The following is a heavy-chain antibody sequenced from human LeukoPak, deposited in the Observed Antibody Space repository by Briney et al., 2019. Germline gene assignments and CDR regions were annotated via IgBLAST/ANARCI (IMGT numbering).Heavy chain of an antibody. CDR3: AREFTEYYYDSSKASY. CDR1: GYSISSGYY. J-gene: IGHJ4*02. Sequence: SETLSLTCAVSGYSISSGYYWAWIRQPPGKGLEWIGKIYHNGNTYYNPSLKGRVTISVDTSKNQFSLKLSSVTAADTALYYCAREFTEYYYDSSKASYWGQGTLVTASS. D-gene: IGHD3-22*01. V-gene: IGHV4-38-2*02. CDR2: IYHNGNT.